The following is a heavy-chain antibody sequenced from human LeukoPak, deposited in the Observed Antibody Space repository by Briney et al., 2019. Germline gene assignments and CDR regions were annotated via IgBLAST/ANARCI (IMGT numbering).Heavy chain of an antibody. CDR2: INPNSGGT. V-gene: IGHV1-2*04. Sequence: GASVKVSCKTSGYTFTSYGISWVRQAPGQGLEWMGWINPNSGGTNYAQKFQGWVTMTRDTSISTAYMELSRLRSDDTAVYYCARRGYSYGYAIDYWGQGTLVTVSS. CDR1: GYTFTSYG. J-gene: IGHJ4*02. D-gene: IGHD5-18*01. CDR3: ARRGYSYGYAIDY.